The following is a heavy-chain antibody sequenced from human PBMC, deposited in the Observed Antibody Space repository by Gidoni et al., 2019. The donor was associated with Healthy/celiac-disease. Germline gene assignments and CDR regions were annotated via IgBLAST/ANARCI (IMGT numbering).Heavy chain of an antibody. V-gene: IGHV6-1*01. Sequence: LQQSGPGLVKPSQTLSLTCAISGDRVSSNSAAWNWIRQSPSRVLAWLRRTYYRSKWYNDYAVSVKSRITINPDTSKSQFSLQLNSVHPADTAVYYCARALGARTWFDPWGQGTLVTVSS. CDR2: TYYRSKWYN. CDR1: GDRVSSNSAA. J-gene: IGHJ5*02. CDR3: ARALGARTWFDP. D-gene: IGHD3-16*01.